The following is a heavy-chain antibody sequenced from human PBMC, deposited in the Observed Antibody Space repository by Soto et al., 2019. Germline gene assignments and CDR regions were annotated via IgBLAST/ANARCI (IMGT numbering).Heavy chain of an antibody. Sequence: PGASLRLSCAASGFTLSGCSMDWVRQVPGKGLERVSYIGGGGSPIYYADSVKGRFTISRDNARNSVDLQMHSLRDEDTALYYCARGWLSNSFDFWGQGALVTVSS. V-gene: IGHV3-48*02. CDR1: GFTLSGCS. CDR3: ARGWLSNSFDF. D-gene: IGHD4-4*01. J-gene: IGHJ4*02. CDR2: IGGGGSPI.